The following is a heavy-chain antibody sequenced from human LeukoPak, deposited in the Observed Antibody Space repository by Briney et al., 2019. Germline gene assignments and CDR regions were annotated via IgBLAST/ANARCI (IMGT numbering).Heavy chain of an antibody. D-gene: IGHD1-26*01. CDR1: GFTLSTNA. Sequence: QSGGSLRLSCLTSGFTLSTNAMSWVRQAPGKGLEWISGISGSGASTYYADSVKGRFAISRDDSRNTLYLQMNSLRGDDTAVYYCAKDVGKWESLHFFDYWGQGTLATVSS. CDR3: AKDVGKWESLHFFDY. J-gene: IGHJ4*02. V-gene: IGHV3-23*01. CDR2: ISGSGAST.